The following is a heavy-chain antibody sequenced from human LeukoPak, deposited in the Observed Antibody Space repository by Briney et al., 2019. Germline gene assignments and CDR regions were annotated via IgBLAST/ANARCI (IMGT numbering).Heavy chain of an antibody. CDR1: GGSISTGGYY. J-gene: IGHJ4*02. V-gene: IGHV4-31*03. D-gene: IGHD4-17*01. CDR2: IYYSGST. Sequence: SETLSLTCTVSGGSISTGGYYGIWIRQHPGKGLEWIGHIYYSGSTYYNPSLKSRVTISLDTSKNQFSLKLSSVTAADTAVYYCAREEDTALDYWGQGTLVTVSS. CDR3: AREEDTALDY.